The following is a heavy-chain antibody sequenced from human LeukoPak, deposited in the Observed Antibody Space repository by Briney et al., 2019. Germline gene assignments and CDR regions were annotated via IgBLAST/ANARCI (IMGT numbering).Heavy chain of an antibody. CDR3: ATDMGVIPYYGMDV. D-gene: IGHD3-10*01. CDR1: GYTLTELS. J-gene: IGHJ6*02. V-gene: IGHV1-24*01. CDR2: FDPEDGET. Sequence: GASVKVSCKVSGYTLTELSMHWVRQAPGKGLEWMGGFDPEDGETIYAQKFQGRVTITEDTSTDTAYMELSSLRSEDTAVYYCATDMGVIPYYGMDVWGQGTTVTVSS.